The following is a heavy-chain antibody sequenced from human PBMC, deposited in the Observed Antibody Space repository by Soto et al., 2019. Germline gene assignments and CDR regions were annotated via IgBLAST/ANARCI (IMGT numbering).Heavy chain of an antibody. CDR1: GGSISSYY. V-gene: IGHV4-59*01. CDR2: ISYSGST. CDR3: ARGGITVGGAFDI. D-gene: IGHD6-19*01. J-gene: IGHJ3*02. Sequence: SETLSLTCTVSGGSISSYYWSWIRQPPGKGLEWIGYISYSGSTNYNPSLKSRVTISVDTSKNQFSLKLSSVTAADTAVYYCARGGITVGGAFDIWGQGTMVTVSS.